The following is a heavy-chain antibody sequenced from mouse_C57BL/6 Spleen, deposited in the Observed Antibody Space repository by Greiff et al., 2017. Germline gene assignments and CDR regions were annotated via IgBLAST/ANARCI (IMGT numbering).Heavy chain of an antibody. CDR3: ARYLSSTVVAEGFDY. CDR1: GFTFTDYY. D-gene: IGHD1-1*01. CDR2: IRNKANGYTT. J-gene: IGHJ2*01. V-gene: IGHV7-3*01. Sequence: EVKVVESGGGLVQPGGSLSLFCAASGFTFTDYYMSWVRQPPGKALEWLGFIRNKANGYTTEYSASVKGRFTISRDNSQSILYLQMNALRAEDSATYYCARYLSSTVVAEGFDYWGQGTTLTVSS.